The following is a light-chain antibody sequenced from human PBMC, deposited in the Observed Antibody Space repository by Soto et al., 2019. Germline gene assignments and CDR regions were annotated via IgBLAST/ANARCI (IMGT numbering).Light chain of an antibody. Sequence: QSVLTQPPSVSGTPGQRVNMSCSGSSSNIGSKSVSWYQHLPQTAPKLLIYSNNQRPSGVPGRFSGSKSGTSASLAISGLPAGDGDPLFCGAWDDSLNVLVFGGGTKLTVL. J-gene: IGLJ2*01. CDR1: SSNIGSKS. CDR3: GAWDDSLNVLV. V-gene: IGLV1-44*01. CDR2: SNN.